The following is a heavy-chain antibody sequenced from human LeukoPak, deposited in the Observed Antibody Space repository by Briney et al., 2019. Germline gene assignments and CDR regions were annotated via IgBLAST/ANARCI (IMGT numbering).Heavy chain of an antibody. V-gene: IGHV1-2*02. D-gene: IGHD3-22*01. CDR2: INPNSGGT. J-gene: IGHJ4*02. Sequence: ASVKVSCKASGYTFTGYYMHWVRQAPGQGLEWMGWINPNSGGTNYAQQFQGRVTMTRDTSISTAYMELRSLRSDDTAVYYCARGYDSSGYYSLGYWGQGTLVTVSS. CDR3: ARGYDSSGYYSLGY. CDR1: GYTFTGYY.